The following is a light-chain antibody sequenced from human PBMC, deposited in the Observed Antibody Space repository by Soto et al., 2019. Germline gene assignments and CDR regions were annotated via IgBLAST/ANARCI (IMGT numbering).Light chain of an antibody. CDR1: QRVSNTY. CDR2: GVS. J-gene: IGKJ4*02. V-gene: IGKV3-20*01. Sequence: EIVLPQSPGTLSLSPGERATLSCRASQRVSNTYLAWYQQKPGQATRLLIFGVSRRATGVPYRFSGSGSGTDFTLTISRLEPEDFAVYYCQQYSRSPVTFGGGTKVEIK. CDR3: QQYSRSPVT.